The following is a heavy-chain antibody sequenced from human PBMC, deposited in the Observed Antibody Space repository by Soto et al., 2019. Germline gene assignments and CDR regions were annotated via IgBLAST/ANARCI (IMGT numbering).Heavy chain of an antibody. CDR1: GYTCTSYA. CDR3: ARDSGCSGGSCYDPCEYYFDF. D-gene: IGHD2-15*01. CDR2: INAGNGNT. V-gene: IGHV1-3*01. J-gene: IGHJ4*02. Sequence: QVQLVQSGAEVKKPGASVKVSCKASGYTCTSYAMHWVRQAPGQRLEWMGWINAGNGNTKYSQKFQGRVTITRDTSASTAYMELSSLRSVDTAVYYCARDSGCSGGSCYDPCEYYFDFWGQGTLVTVSS.